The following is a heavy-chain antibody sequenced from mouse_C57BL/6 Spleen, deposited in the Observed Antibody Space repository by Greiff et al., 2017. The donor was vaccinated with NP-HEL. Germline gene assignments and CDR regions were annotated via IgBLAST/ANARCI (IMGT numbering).Heavy chain of an antibody. D-gene: IGHD1-1*01. CDR1: GYAFSSYW. J-gene: IGHJ2*01. CDR3: ARGRNYYGSSYYFDY. Sequence: VKLVESGAELVKPGASVKISCKASGYAFSSYWMNWVKQRPGKGLEWIGQIYPGDGDTNYNGKFKGKATLTADKSSSTAYMQLSSLTSEDSAVYFCARGRNYYGSSYYFDYWGQGTTLTVSS. CDR2: IYPGDGDT. V-gene: IGHV1-80*01.